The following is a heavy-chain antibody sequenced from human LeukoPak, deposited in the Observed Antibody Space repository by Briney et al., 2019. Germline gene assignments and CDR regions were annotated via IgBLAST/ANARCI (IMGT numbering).Heavy chain of an antibody. J-gene: IGHJ5*02. V-gene: IGHV3-74*01. CDR2: INSYGSST. CDR1: GFTFSSYW. CDR3: AREQFDP. Sequence: PGGSLRLSCAASGFTFSSYWMHWVRQAPGKGLAWVSRINSYGSSTSYADSVKGRFTISRDNTKNTLYLQMNSLRVEDTAVYYCAREQFDPWGQGTLVTVSA.